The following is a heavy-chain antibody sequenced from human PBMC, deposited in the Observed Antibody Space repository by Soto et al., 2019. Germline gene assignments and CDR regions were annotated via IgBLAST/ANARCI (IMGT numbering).Heavy chain of an antibody. CDR3: ASGWGSGGYYYYYGMDV. Sequence: ASVKVSCKASGYTFTSYYMHWVRQAPGQGLEWMGIINPSGGSTSYAQKFQGRVTMTRDTSTSTVYMELSSLRSEDTAVYYCASGWGSGGYYYYYGMDVWGQVTTVTFSS. J-gene: IGHJ6*02. V-gene: IGHV1-46*01. CDR2: INPSGGST. CDR1: GYTFTSYY. D-gene: IGHD6-19*01.